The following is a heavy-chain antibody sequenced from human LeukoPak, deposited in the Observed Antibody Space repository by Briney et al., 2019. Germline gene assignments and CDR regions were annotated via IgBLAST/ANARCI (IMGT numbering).Heavy chain of an antibody. CDR2: IIPIFGTA. Sequence: ASVKVSCKASGGTFSSYAISWVRQAPGQGLEWMGGIIPIFGTANYAQKFQGRVTITADKSTSTAYVELSSLRSEDTAVYYCAREGGYDSGYAFDIWGQGTMVTVSS. J-gene: IGHJ3*02. D-gene: IGHD5-12*01. CDR3: AREGGYDSGYAFDI. CDR1: GGTFSSYA. V-gene: IGHV1-69*06.